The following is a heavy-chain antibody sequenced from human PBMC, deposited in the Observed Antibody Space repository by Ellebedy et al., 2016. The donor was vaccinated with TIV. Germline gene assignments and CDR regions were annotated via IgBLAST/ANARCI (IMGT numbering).Heavy chain of an antibody. CDR2: INPKSGDT. CDR3: ARGQWLVRPLDY. V-gene: IGHV1-2*02. CDR1: GYTFSDYY. D-gene: IGHD6-19*01. J-gene: IGHJ4*02. Sequence: ASVKVSCKAFGYTFSDYYFHWVRQAPGEGLEWMGWINPKSGDTRSAQKFQGRVTVTRETSVSTAYMELSRLRSDDTAVYYCARGQWLVRPLDYWGQGTLVTVSS.